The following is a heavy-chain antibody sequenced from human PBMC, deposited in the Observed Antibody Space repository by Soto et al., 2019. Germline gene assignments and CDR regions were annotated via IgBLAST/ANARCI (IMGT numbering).Heavy chain of an antibody. D-gene: IGHD6-19*01. CDR3: AKDLLRLSSPRSAFDI. J-gene: IGHJ3*02. CDR2: ISYDGSNK. V-gene: IGHV3-30*18. Sequence: GGSLRLSCAASGFTFSSYGMHWVRQAPGKGLEWVAVISYDGSNKYYADSVKGRFTISRDNSKNTLYLQMNSLRAEDTAVYYCAKDLLRLSSPRSAFDIWGQGTMVTV. CDR1: GFTFSSYG.